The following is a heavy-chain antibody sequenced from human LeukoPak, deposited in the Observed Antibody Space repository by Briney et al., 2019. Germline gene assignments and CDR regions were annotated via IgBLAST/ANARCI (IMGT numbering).Heavy chain of an antibody. D-gene: IGHD5-12*01. CDR1: GFTVSSNS. J-gene: IGHJ4*02. V-gene: IGHV3-11*04. CDR2: ISSSGSNI. CDR3: ARDGYSGSELRRIV. Sequence: GGSLTLSCTVSGFTVSSNSMSWVRQAPGEGLEWVSYISSSGSNIYYADSVTGGFTISRDNAKNSVYLQMNSLRAEDTAVYYCARDGYSGSELRRIVWGQGTLVTVSS.